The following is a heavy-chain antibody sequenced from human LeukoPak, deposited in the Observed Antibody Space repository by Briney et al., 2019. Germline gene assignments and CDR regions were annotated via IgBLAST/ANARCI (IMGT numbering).Heavy chain of an antibody. J-gene: IGHJ6*03. CDR3: ARSPALYYYFYMDV. CDR2: IIPIFGTA. D-gene: IGHD2-2*02. V-gene: IGHV1-69*13. CDR1: GGTFSSYA. Sequence: GASVKVSCKASGGTFSSYAISWVRQAPGQGLEWMGGIIPIFGTANYAQKFQGRVTITADESTSTAYMELSSLRSEDTAVYYCARSPALYYYFYMDVWGKGTTVTVSS.